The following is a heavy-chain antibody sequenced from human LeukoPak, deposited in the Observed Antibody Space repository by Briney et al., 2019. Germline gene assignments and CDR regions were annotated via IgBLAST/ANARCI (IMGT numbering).Heavy chain of an antibody. CDR2: IYPGDSDT. Sequence: GESLKISCKGSGYSFTSYWIGWVRQMPGKGLEWMGIIYPGDSDTRYSPSFQGQVTISADKSISTAYLQWSSLKASDTAMYYCARHAYGSGSYYKPYYYYGIDVWGQGTTVTVSS. CDR1: GYSFTSYW. D-gene: IGHD3-10*01. V-gene: IGHV5-51*01. CDR3: ARHAYGSGSYYKPYYYYGIDV. J-gene: IGHJ6*02.